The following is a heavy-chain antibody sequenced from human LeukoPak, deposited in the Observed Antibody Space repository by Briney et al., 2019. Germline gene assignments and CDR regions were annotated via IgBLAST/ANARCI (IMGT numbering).Heavy chain of an antibody. V-gene: IGHV4-30-2*01. CDR3: ARDFPAPIYYDSSGRTAFDI. D-gene: IGHD3-22*01. J-gene: IGHJ3*02. Sequence: PSQTLSPTRTVSGGSLSRGDYYWGWVRPPPGKGPGWVWYHFHSGSTYYNPSLKSRVTMSVDTSKNQFSLKLSSVTAADTAVYYCARDFPAPIYYDSSGRTAFDIWGQGTMVTVSS. CDR2: HFHSGST. CDR1: GGSLSRGDYY.